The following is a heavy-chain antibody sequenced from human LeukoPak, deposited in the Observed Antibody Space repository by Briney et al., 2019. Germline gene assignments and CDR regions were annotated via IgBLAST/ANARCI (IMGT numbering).Heavy chain of an antibody. Sequence: GGSLRLSCAASGFTFSSYAMSWVCQAPGKGLEWVSAISGSGGSTYYADSVKGRFTISRDNSKNTLCLQMNSLRAEDTAVYYCAKGRRAYCGGDCSLRSYYFDYWGQGTLVTVSS. D-gene: IGHD2-21*01. V-gene: IGHV3-23*01. CDR1: GFTFSSYA. CDR3: AKGRRAYCGGDCSLRSYYFDY. CDR2: ISGSGGST. J-gene: IGHJ4*02.